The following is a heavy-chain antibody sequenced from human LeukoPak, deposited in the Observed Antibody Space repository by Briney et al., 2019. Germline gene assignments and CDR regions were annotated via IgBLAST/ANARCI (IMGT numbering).Heavy chain of an antibody. D-gene: IGHD3-10*01. J-gene: IGHJ4*02. V-gene: IGHV3-53*01. CDR1: GFTVSSNY. CDR3: ATRHSYGSGSFDY. Sequence: GGSLRLSCAASGFTVSSNYMSWVRQAPGQGLEWVSVIYSGSSTYYQDSVKGRFTISRNNSKNTLYLQMSSRRAEDTAVYYCATRHSYGSGSFDYWGQGTLVTVSS. CDR2: IYSGSST.